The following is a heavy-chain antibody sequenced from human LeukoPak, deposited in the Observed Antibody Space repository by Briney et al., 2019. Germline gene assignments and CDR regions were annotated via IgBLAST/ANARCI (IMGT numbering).Heavy chain of an antibody. J-gene: IGHJ4*02. CDR3: ARFPSLLPFDY. CDR1: GYTFTGYY. Sequence: ASVKVSCKASGYTFTGYYMHWVRQAPEEGLEWMGWINPNNGGTNYAPKFQGRVTMTRGTSISTAYMELSSLRSDDTAVYYCARFPSLLPFDYWGQGTLVTVSS. D-gene: IGHD1-26*01. V-gene: IGHV1-2*02. CDR2: INPNNGGT.